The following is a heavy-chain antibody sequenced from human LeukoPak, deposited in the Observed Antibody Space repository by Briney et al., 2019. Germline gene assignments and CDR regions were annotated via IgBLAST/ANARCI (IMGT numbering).Heavy chain of an antibody. J-gene: IGHJ5*02. CDR3: ARDQGLHWFDP. CDR2: INPSGGST. CDR1: GYTFTSYY. Sequence: ASVKVSCKASGYTFTSYYMHWVRQAPGQGLEWMGIINPSGGSTSYAQKFQGRVTMTRDMSTSTVYMELSSLRSEDTAVYYCARDQGLHWFDPWGQGTLVTVSS. V-gene: IGHV1-46*01.